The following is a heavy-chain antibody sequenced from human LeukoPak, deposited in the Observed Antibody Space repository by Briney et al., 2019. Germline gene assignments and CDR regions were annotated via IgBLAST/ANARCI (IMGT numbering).Heavy chain of an antibody. D-gene: IGHD4-17*01. Sequence: SETLSLTCTVSDGSISSGDYNWSWIRQPPGKGLEWIGYIYYSGSTYYNPSLKSRVTISVDTSKNQFSLKLSSVTAADTAVYYCARSLYGDYGYFQHWGQGTLVTVSS. CDR3: ARSLYGDYGYFQH. V-gene: IGHV4-30-4*01. J-gene: IGHJ1*01. CDR2: IYYSGST. CDR1: DGSISSGDYN.